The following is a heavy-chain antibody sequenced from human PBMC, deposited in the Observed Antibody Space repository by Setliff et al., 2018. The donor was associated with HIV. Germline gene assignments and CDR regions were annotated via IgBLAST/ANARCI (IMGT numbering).Heavy chain of an antibody. CDR2: IRGYDEAT. V-gene: IGHV3-23*01. CDR1: GFTFSSFA. J-gene: IGHJ4*02. D-gene: IGHD6-19*01. CDR3: ASAPQYSSGWYGRAFDY. Sequence: PGGSLRLSCAASGFTFSSFAMTWVRQAPGKGLEWVTTIRGYDEATHYTDSVKGRFTISRDNTRSTLYLQMNRLRVEDTAVYYCASAPQYSSGWYGRAFDYWGQGMLVTVSS.